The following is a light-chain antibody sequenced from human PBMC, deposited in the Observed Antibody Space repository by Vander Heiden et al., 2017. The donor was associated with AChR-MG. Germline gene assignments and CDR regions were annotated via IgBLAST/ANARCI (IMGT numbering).Light chain of an antibody. Sequence: SYVLTQPPSVSLAPGQTATITCGGNNIGSKSVYWYQHKAGQAPVLIVYNDRDRRSGIPERFSGANSGNTATLTISSVEAGDEADYYCQVWDSRDDQRVFGGGTKLTVL. J-gene: IGLJ2*01. CDR2: NDR. V-gene: IGLV3-21*02. CDR3: QVWDSRDDQRV. CDR1: NIGSKS.